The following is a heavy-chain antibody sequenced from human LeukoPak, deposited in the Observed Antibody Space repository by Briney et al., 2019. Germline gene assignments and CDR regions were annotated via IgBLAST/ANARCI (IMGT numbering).Heavy chain of an antibody. CDR3: AKETSSGNFVTIDC. CDR1: GLTFRNYV. D-gene: IGHD1-26*01. V-gene: IGHV3-23*01. CDR2: ITGDGGGT. J-gene: IGHJ4*02. Sequence: GGSLRLSCAASGLTFRNYVMSWVRQTPGKGLEWVSAITGDGGGTNHADSVKGRFTISRDNSKSTLYLQMNSLRADDTAIYYCAKETSSGNFVTIDCWGQGALVTVSS.